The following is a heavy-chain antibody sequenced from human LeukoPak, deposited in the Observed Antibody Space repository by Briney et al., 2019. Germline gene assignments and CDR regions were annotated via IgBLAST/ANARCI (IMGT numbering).Heavy chain of an antibody. Sequence: GASVKVSCKASGYTFTSYAMHWVRQAPGQRLEWMGWINAGNGNTKYSQKFQGRVTITRDTSASTAYMELSSLRSEDTAVYYCARDPLGQPTYYFDYWGQGTLVTVSS. V-gene: IGHV1-3*01. D-gene: IGHD6-13*01. CDR1: GYTFTSYA. J-gene: IGHJ4*02. CDR3: ARDPLGQPTYYFDY. CDR2: INAGNGNT.